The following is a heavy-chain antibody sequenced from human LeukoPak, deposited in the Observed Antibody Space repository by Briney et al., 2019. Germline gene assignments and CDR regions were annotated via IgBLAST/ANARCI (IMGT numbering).Heavy chain of an antibody. D-gene: IGHD3-3*01. CDR2: ISKSGSTI. CDR3: ASFSDV. CDR1: GFTLSSHE. J-gene: IGHJ6*02. Sequence: GGSLRLSCAASGFTLSSHEMNWVRQAPGKGLEWVSYISKSGSTIYYADSVKGRFTISRDNAKNSLSLQMNSLRAEDTAVYYCASFSDVWGQGTSVTVSS. V-gene: IGHV3-48*03.